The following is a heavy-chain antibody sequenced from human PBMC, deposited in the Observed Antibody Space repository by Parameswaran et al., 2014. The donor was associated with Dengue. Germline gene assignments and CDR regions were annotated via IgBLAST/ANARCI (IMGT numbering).Heavy chain of an antibody. V-gene: IGHV1-18*01. J-gene: IGHJ3*02. Sequence: WVRQAPGQGLEWMGWISAYNGNTNYAQKLQGRVTMTTDTSTSTAYMELRSLRSDDTAVYYCARDGVTQTLSAFDIWGQGTMVTVSS. D-gene: IGHD2-8*01. CDR2: ISAYNGNT. CDR3: ARDGVTQTLSAFDI.